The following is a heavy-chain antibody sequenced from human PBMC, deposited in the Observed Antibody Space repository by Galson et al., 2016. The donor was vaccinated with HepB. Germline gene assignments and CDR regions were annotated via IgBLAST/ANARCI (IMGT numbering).Heavy chain of an antibody. D-gene: IGHD5-18*01. CDR1: GYTFTNFR. J-gene: IGHJ4*02. CDR3: ARHIQHTYSEFDA. CDR2: IYPGDSDT. Sequence: QSGAEVKKPGESLKISCKGSGYTFTNFRIAWVRQMPGKGLEWMGLIYPGDSDTRYSPSFQGQVTFSADKSISTAYLQWSSLEASDSGIDYCARHIQHTYSEFDAWGQGTRVTVSS. V-gene: IGHV5-51*01.